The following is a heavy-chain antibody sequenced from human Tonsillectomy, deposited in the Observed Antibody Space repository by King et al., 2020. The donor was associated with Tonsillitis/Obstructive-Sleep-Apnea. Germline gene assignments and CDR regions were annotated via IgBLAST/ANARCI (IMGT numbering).Heavy chain of an antibody. D-gene: IGHD2-21*02. Sequence: VQLVESGGDVVQPGRSLRLSCAASGFIFSTYGMHWVRQAPGKGLEWVAVIWYDGSNKYYGDSVKGRFTISRDNSKNTLYLQMNSLRAEDTAVYYCARTYCGGDCYSDPYYYYYGMDVWGQGTTVTVSS. CDR3: ARTYCGGDCYSDPYYYYYGMDV. CDR1: GFIFSTYG. V-gene: IGHV3-33*01. J-gene: IGHJ6*02. CDR2: IWYDGSNK.